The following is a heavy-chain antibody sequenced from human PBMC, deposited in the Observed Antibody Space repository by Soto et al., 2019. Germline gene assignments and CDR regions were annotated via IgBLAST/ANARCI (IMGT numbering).Heavy chain of an antibody. Sequence: SETLSLTCAVYGGSFSGYYWSWIRQPPGKGLEWIGEINHSGSTNYNPSLKSRVTISVDTSKNQFSLKLSSVTAADTAVYYCARGRLPTAGNWFDPWGQGTLVT. CDR3: ARGRLPTAGNWFDP. J-gene: IGHJ5*02. CDR1: GGSFSGYY. D-gene: IGHD5-12*01. CDR2: INHSGST. V-gene: IGHV4-34*01.